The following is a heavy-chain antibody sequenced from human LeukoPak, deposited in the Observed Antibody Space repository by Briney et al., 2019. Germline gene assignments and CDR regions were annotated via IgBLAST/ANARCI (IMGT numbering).Heavy chain of an antibody. CDR2: IYYSGST. J-gene: IGHJ5*02. CDR3: ARGTVVNRRPDWFDP. V-gene: IGHV4-39*01. Sequence: SETLSLTCTVSGGSISSGGYYWGWIRQPPGKGLEWIGSIYYSGSTYYNPSLKSRVTISVDTSKNQFSLKLSSVTAADTAVYYCARGTVVNRRPDWFDPWGQGTLVTVSS. CDR1: GGSISSGGYY. D-gene: IGHD4-23*01.